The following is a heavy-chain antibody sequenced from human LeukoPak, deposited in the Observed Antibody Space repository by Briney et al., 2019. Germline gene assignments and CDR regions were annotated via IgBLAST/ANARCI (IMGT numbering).Heavy chain of an antibody. Sequence: GGSLRLSCAASGFTFSSFWMHWVRQAPGKGLVWVSRINSDGSSTTYADSVKGRFTISRDNAKNTVYLQMNSLRAEDTAVYYCAKDMMACSSTSCYSTPIGFDYWGQGTLVTVSS. J-gene: IGHJ4*02. V-gene: IGHV3-74*01. CDR3: AKDMMACSSTSCYSTPIGFDY. CDR2: INSDGSST. CDR1: GFTFSSFW. D-gene: IGHD2-2*01.